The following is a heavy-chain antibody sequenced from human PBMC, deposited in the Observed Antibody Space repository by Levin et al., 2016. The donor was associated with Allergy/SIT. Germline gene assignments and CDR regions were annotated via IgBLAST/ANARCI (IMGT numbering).Heavy chain of an antibody. CDR2: ISSSSSYI. CDR3: ASGDWYRKEYYFDY. CDR1: GFTFSSYS. J-gene: IGHJ4*02. Sequence: ETLSLTCAASGFTFSSYSMNWVRQAPGKGLEWVSSISSSSSYIYYADSVKGRFTISRDNAKNSLYLQMSSLRAEDTAVYYCASGDWYRKEYYFDYWGQGTLVTVSS. V-gene: IGHV3-21*01. D-gene: IGHD2-21*02.